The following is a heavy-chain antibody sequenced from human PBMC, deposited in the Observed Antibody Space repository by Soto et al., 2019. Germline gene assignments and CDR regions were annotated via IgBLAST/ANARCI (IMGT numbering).Heavy chain of an antibody. Sequence: SETLSLTCTVSGGSISSGGYYWSWIRQHPGKGLEWIGYIYYSGSTYYNPSLKSRVTISVDTSKNQFSLKLSSVTAADTAVYYCARVSGSYFGVHALDIWDQGTMVTVSS. CDR1: GGSISSGGYY. CDR3: ARVSGSYFGVHALDI. J-gene: IGHJ3*02. D-gene: IGHD1-26*01. CDR2: IYYSGST. V-gene: IGHV4-31*03.